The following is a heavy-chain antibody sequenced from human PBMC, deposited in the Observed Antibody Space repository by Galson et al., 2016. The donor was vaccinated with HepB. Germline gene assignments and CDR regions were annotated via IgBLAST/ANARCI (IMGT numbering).Heavy chain of an antibody. CDR2: INPSGAGA. D-gene: IGHD2-15*01. CDR1: EYTFTRYY. Sequence: SVKVSCKASEYTFTRYYIHWVRQAPGQGLEWMGIINPSGAGARYAQKFQGRVTMTRDTSTSTVYLELSSLRSEDTAVYYCARGCSGGIECGFHPWGQGTLVTVSS. V-gene: IGHV1-46*01. J-gene: IGHJ5*02. CDR3: ARGCSGGIECGFHP.